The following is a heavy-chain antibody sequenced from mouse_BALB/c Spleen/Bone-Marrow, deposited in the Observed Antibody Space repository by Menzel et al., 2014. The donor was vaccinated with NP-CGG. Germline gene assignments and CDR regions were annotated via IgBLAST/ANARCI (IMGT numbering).Heavy chain of an antibody. CDR3: ARWYYFDY. CDR1: DYAFTRYN. V-gene: IGHV1S135*01. Sequence: EVQLQESGPELVKPGASVKVSCKASDYAFTRYNIYWVKQSHGKSLEWIGYIDPYSGGTNYNQKFKGKATMTVDKSSSTAYMELARLTSEDSATYYCARWYYFDYWGQGTTLTVSS. CDR2: IDPYSGGT. J-gene: IGHJ2*01.